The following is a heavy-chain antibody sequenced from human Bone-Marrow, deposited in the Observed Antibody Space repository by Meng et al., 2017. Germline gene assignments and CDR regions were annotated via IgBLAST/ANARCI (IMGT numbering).Heavy chain of an antibody. CDR2: ISYDGSNK. J-gene: IGHJ4*02. V-gene: IGHV3-30*01. CDR1: GFTFSSYA. Sequence: GESLKISCAASGFTFSSYAMHWVRQAPGKGLEWVAVISYDGSNKYYADSVKGRFTISRDNSKNTLYLQMNSLRAEDTAVYYCARDASISAAGSLDYWGQGTLVTVSS. CDR3: ARDASISAAGSLDY. D-gene: IGHD6-13*01.